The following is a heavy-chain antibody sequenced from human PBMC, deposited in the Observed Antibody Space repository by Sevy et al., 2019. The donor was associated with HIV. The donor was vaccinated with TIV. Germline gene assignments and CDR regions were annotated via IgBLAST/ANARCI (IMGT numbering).Heavy chain of an antibody. CDR3: TTDREYGDYKGGFDY. V-gene: IGHV3-15*01. CDR2: RRSNTDGGTT. CDR1: GFTFTNAW. D-gene: IGHD4-17*01. J-gene: IGHJ4*02. Sequence: GGSLRLSCAVSGFTFTNAWMGWVRQAPGKGLEWVGHRRSNTDGGTTDYAAPLKGRFTISRDDSKNTLYLQMNILKSADTAVYYCTTDREYGDYKGGFDYWGQGTLVTVSS.